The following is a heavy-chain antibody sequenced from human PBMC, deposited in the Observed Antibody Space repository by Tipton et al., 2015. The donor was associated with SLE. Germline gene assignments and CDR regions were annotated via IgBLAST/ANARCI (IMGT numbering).Heavy chain of an antibody. J-gene: IGHJ5*02. CDR3: ARGWILTGYYSYNWFDR. CDR1: GGSISSGTYY. D-gene: IGHD3-9*01. Sequence: TLSLTCTVSGGSISSGTYYWGWIRQPPGKGLDWIGTIYCSGSTYYNPSLKSRVTISGDTSTNQFSLKLTSVTAADTAVYYCARGWILTGYYSYNWFDRWGQGTLVTVSS. V-gene: IGHV4-39*07. CDR2: IYCSGST.